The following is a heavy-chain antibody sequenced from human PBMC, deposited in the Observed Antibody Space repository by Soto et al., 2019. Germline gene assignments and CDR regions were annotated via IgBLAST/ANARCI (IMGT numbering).Heavy chain of an antibody. Sequence: FTFKAYGFTFSSYWMSWVRQAPGKGLEWVANIKEDGSETYYVESVKGRFTISRDNAKKSLYLEMNNLRAEDTAIYYCATERTDYGDFHGMDVWGQGTTDPVSS. V-gene: IGHV3-7*05. CDR2: IKEDGSET. CDR3: ATERTDYGDFHGMDV. J-gene: IGHJ6*02. CDR1: GFTFSSYW. D-gene: IGHD4-17*01.